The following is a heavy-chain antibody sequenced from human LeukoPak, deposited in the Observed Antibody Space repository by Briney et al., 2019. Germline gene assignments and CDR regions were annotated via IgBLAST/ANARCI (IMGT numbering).Heavy chain of an antibody. CDR2: IIPIFGTA. J-gene: IGHJ4*02. V-gene: IGHV1-69*01. Sequence: SVKVSCKASGGTFSSYAISWVRQAPGQGLEWMGGIIPIFGTANYAQKFQGRVTITADESTSTAYMELSSLRSEDTAVYCCAREARLRSYFDYWGQGTLVTVSS. CDR1: GGTFSSYA. D-gene: IGHD3-16*01. CDR3: AREARLRSYFDY.